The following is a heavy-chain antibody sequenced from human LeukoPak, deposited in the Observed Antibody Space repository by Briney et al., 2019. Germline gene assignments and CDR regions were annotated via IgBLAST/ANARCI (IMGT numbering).Heavy chain of an antibody. CDR2: ISYDGSTK. D-gene: IGHD6-19*01. CDR1: GXSFRTYA. Sequence: TGGSLRLSCAASGXSFRTYAMHWVRQAPGKGQEWVAFISYDGSTKYYADSVRGRFTISRDNYNSALSLQMNSLRVEGTPVYYSARAHAEQSLVSAPWGQGTLVTVSS. V-gene: IGHV3-30-3*01. J-gene: IGHJ5*02. CDR3: ARAHAEQSLVSAP.